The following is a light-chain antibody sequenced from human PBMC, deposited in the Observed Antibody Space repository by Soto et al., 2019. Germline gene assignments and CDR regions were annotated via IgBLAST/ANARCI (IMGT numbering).Light chain of an antibody. CDR1: HTISSW. J-gene: IGKJ1*01. CDR3: QQYNSYSPT. V-gene: IGKV1-5*03. Sequence: DIHMTHSPSTLSGSVGDRVTITCRASHTISSWLALYQQKPGKAPKLLIYKASTLKSGVPSRFSGSGSGTEFTLTISSLQPDDFATYYCQQYNSYSPTFGQGTKVDI. CDR2: KAS.